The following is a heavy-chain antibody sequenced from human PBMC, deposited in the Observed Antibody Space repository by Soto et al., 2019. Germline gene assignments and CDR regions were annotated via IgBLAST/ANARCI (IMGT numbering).Heavy chain of an antibody. CDR1: GGSISSYY. CDR3: ARVKKGGARPNDAFDI. Sequence: SETLSLTCTVSGGSISSYYWSWIRQPPGKGLEWIGYIYYSGSTNYNPSLKSRVTMSVDTSKNQFSLKLSSVTAADTAVYYCARVKKGGARPNDAFDIWGQGTMVTVSS. CDR2: IYYSGST. J-gene: IGHJ3*02. D-gene: IGHD3-16*01. V-gene: IGHV4-59*01.